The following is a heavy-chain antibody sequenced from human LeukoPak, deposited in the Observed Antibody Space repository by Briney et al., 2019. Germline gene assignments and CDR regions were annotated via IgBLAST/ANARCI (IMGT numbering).Heavy chain of an antibody. V-gene: IGHV1-3*03. J-gene: IGHJ3*02. D-gene: IGHD5-18*01. Sequence: ASVKVSCKASGYTFTSYAMHWVRQAPGQRLEWMGWINAGNGNTKYSQDFRGRVTITRDTSASTAYMELSSLRSEDMAVYYCARDGGYSYGYVSAFDIWGQGTMVTVSS. CDR1: GYTFTSYA. CDR3: ARDGGYSYGYVSAFDI. CDR2: INAGNGNT.